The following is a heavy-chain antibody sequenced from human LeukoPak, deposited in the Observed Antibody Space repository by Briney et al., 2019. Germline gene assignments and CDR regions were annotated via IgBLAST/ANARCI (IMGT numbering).Heavy chain of an antibody. CDR2: VYYSGTA. Sequence: PSETLSLTCTVSGGSMRSYYWSWIRQPPGKGLELLGYVYYSGTANYNPSLESRVTILVDTSKNQFSLNLSSVTAADTAVYYCARTKSGWYYSVYWGQGTLVSVSS. V-gene: IGHV4-59*08. D-gene: IGHD6-19*01. CDR1: GGSMRSYY. J-gene: IGHJ4*02. CDR3: ARTKSGWYYSVY.